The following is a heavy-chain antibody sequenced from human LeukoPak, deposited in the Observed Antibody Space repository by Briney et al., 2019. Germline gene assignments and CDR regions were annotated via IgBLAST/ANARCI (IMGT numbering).Heavy chain of an antibody. J-gene: IGHJ4*02. CDR3: SRGRGTGTYDY. CDR1: GGSFSGYY. CDR2: INHSGST. D-gene: IGHD1-1*01. Sequence: PSETLSLTCAVSGGSFSGYYWSWIRQPPGRGLEGSGEINHSGSTNYNPPLKSRVTISVDTSKNQFSLKVSAVAAADTAVYYCSRGRGTGTYDYWGQGTLVTVSS. V-gene: IGHV4-34*01.